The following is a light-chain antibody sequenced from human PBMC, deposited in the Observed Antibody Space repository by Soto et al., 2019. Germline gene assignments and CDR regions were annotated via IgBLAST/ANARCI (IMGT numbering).Light chain of an antibody. CDR2: AAS. J-gene: IGKJ5*01. Sequence: VVMTEAPATLSVSPLERASLSFRSSQIISINLAFYQQKPGQAPSPLIYAASNRAAGVPARFSGSWSGTEITLTISSLQSEDFAVYYCQQYNQGITFGQGTRLEIK. V-gene: IGKV3-15*01. CDR1: QIISIN. CDR3: QQYNQGIT.